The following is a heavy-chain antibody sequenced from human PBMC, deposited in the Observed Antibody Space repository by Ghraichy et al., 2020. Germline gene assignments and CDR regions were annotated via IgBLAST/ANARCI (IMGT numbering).Heavy chain of an antibody. D-gene: IGHD6-19*01. Sequence: SETLSLTCAVYGGSFGGYYWIWIRQPPGKGLEWIREINLSGSTNYNPSLKSRVTISVDTSKNQFSLKLSSVTAADTAVYYCARERRHSSGPDVWGKGTTVTVS. CDR1: GGSFGGYY. V-gene: IGHV4-34*01. CDR2: INLSGST. CDR3: ARERRHSSGPDV. J-gene: IGHJ6*03.